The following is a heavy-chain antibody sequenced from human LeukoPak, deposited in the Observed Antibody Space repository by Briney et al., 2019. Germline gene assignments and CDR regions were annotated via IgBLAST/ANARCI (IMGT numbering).Heavy chain of an antibody. CDR2: ISSSGSTI. CDR3: ARESWLAADGSGDAFDI. D-gene: IGHD6-13*01. V-gene: IGHV3-48*03. Sequence: GGSPRLSCAASGFTFSSYEMNWVRQAPGKGLEWVSYISSSGSTIYYADSVKGRFTISRDNAKNSLYLQMNSLRAEDTAVYYCARESWLAADGSGDAFDIWGQGTMVTVSS. J-gene: IGHJ3*02. CDR1: GFTFSSYE.